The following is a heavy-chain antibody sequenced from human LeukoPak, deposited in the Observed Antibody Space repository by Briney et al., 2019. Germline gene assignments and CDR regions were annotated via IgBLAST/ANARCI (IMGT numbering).Heavy chain of an antibody. V-gene: IGHV3-9*01. J-gene: IGHJ4*02. D-gene: IGHD4-23*01. Sequence: GGSLRLSCAASGFTFDDYAMHWVRQAPGEGLEWVSGISWNSGSIGYADSVKGRFTISRDNAKNSLYLQMNSLRAEDTALYYCAKGFTVVTPGGFDYWGQGTLVTVSS. CDR1: GFTFDDYA. CDR3: AKGFTVVTPGGFDY. CDR2: ISWNSGSI.